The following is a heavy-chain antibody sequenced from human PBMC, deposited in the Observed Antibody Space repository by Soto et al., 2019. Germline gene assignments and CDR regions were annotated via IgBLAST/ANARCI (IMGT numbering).Heavy chain of an antibody. CDR1: GGSISSGDYY. V-gene: IGHV4-30-4*01. CDR3: ARGFSGYDYEGCYFDY. CDR2: IYYSGST. D-gene: IGHD5-12*01. Sequence: SETLSLTCTVSGGSISSGDYYWSWIRQPPGKGLEWIGYIYYSGSTYYNPSLKSRVTISVDTSKNQFSLKLSSVTAADTAVYYCARGFSGYDYEGCYFDYWGQGTLVTVSS. J-gene: IGHJ4*02.